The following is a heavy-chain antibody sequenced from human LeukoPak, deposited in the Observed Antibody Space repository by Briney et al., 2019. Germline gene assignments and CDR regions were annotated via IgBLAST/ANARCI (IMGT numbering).Heavy chain of an antibody. V-gene: IGHV4-34*01. CDR1: VGSFSGYY. D-gene: IGHD3-22*01. CDR2: INHSGST. CDR3: ARYYYDSSGYYLDY. Sequence: SETLSLTCAVYVGSFSGYYWSWIRQPPGKGREWIGEINHSGSTNYNPSLKSRVTISVDTSKNQFSLKLSSVTAADTAVYYCARYYYDSSGYYLDYWGQGTLVTVSS. J-gene: IGHJ4*02.